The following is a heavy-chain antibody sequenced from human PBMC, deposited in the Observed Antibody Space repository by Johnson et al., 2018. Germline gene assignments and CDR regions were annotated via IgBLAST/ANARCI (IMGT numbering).Heavy chain of an antibody. CDR2: IDPSGGST. Sequence: QVRLGESGAEVKKPRASVEVSCKASGYTFISYYMHWVRQAPGQGLEWMGIIDPSGGSTSYPQKFQGRVTMTRDPSTSTVYREVSSLGSEDTAVYYCAKGPSTGWNYYSYGMDVWGQGTTVTVSS. CDR3: AKGPSTGWNYYSYGMDV. V-gene: IGHV1-46*01. CDR1: GYTFISYY. J-gene: IGHJ6*02. D-gene: IGHD4-11*01.